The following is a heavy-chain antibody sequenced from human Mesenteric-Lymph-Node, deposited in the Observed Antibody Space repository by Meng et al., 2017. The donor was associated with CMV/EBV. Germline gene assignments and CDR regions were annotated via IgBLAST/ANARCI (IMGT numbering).Heavy chain of an antibody. CDR3: ARAVGSWTQVTYYFDY. V-gene: IGHV4-59*05. J-gene: IGHJ4*02. Sequence: ESLKISCAASGFTFSSYSMNWVRQAPGKGLEWIGSIYYSGSTYYNPSLKSRVTISVDTSKNQFSLKLSSVTAADTAVYYCARAVGSWTQVTYYFDYWGQGTLVTVSS. CDR2: IYYSGST. CDR1: GFTFSSYSMN. D-gene: IGHD6-13*01.